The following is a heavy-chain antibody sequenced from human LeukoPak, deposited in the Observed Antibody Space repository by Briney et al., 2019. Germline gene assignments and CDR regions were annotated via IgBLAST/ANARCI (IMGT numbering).Heavy chain of an antibody. D-gene: IGHD2-15*01. V-gene: IGHV1-2*02. CDR2: INPNSGGT. CDR3: ASGGYCSGGSCYSDAFDI. Sequence: ASVKVSCKASGYTFTGYYMHWVRQAPGQGLEWMGWINPNSGGTNYAQKFQGRVTMTRDTSISTAYMELSRLRSDDTAVYYCASGGYCSGGSCYSDAFDIWGQGTMVTVSS. J-gene: IGHJ3*02. CDR1: GYTFTGYY.